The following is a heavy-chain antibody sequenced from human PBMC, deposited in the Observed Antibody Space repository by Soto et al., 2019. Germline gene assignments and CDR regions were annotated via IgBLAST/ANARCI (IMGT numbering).Heavy chain of an antibody. CDR2: IFWDDDR. D-gene: IGHD4-17*01. J-gene: IGHJ3*01. V-gene: IGHV2-5*05. Sequence: QITLKESGPTLVKPTQTLTLTCTFSGFSLRSTVVGVGWIRQSPGKALESLALIFWDDDRRYGPSLNSRFTITKDTSKDPVILTMTNMDAVFTGPFYCARRSGDTQSFYFCGQGPTVNVSS. CDR1: GFSLRSTVVG. CDR3: ARRSGDTQSFYF.